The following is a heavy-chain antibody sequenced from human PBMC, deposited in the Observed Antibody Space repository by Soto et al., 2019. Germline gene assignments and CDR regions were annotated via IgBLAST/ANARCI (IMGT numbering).Heavy chain of an antibody. CDR1: GFTFSSYG. CDR3: ARAFTPQVDSSGYHAPYQSGY. D-gene: IGHD3-22*01. V-gene: IGHV3-33*01. Sequence: WGSLRLSCAASGFTFSSYGMHWVRQAPGKGLEWVAVIWYYGSNKYYADSVKGRFTISRDNSKNTLYLQMNSLRAEDTAVYYCARAFTPQVDSSGYHAPYQSGYWGQETLVTASS. J-gene: IGHJ4*02. CDR2: IWYYGSNK.